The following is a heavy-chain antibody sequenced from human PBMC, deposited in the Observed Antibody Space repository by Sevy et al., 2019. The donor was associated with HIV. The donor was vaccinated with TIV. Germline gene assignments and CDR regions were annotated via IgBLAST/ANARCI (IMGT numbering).Heavy chain of an antibody. V-gene: IGHV1-69*06. J-gene: IGHJ6*03. CDR1: GGTFSSYA. Sequence: ASVKVSCKASGGTFSSYAISWVRQAPGQGLEWMGGIIPIFGTANYAQKFQGRVTITADKSTRTAYMELSSLRSEDTAVYYCARATGGDYYDSSGYYNYYYMDVWGKGTTVTVSS. CDR3: ARATGGDYYDSSGYYNYYYMDV. CDR2: IIPIFGTA. D-gene: IGHD3-22*01.